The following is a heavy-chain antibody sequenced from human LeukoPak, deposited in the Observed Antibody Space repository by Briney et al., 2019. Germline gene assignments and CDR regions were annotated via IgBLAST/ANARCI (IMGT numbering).Heavy chain of an antibody. D-gene: IGHD6-13*01. CDR3: ARHAGGIAASGTRPFDY. J-gene: IGHJ4*02. V-gene: IGHV4-39*01. CDR2: ISYTGST. Sequence: NPSETLSLTCNVSGDSIRSGTYSWGWIRQPPGKGLEWIGSISYTGSTYYNPSLKSRVTISVDTSKNQFPLKMSSVTAADTAVYYCARHAGGIAASGTRPFDYWGQGTLVTVSS. CDR1: GDSIRSGTYS.